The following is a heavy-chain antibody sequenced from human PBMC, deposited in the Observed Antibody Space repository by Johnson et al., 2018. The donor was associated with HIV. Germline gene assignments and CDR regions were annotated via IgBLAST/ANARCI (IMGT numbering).Heavy chain of an antibody. Sequence: QVQLVEFGGGLIQPAGSLRLSSAASGFTVSSNYMSWVRQAPGKGLEWVAFIRYDGRNRYYADSVKGRFTISRDNSKNTLYLQMNSLRAEDTAVYYCAKRGSTMIGGAGAFDIWGQGTMVTVSP. J-gene: IGHJ3*02. CDR1: GFTVSSNY. V-gene: IGHV3-30*02. CDR3: AKRGSTMIGGAGAFDI. CDR2: IRYDGRNR. D-gene: IGHD3-22*01.